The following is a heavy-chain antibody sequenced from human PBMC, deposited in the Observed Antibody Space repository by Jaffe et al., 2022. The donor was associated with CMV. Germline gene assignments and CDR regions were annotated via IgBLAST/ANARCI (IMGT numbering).Heavy chain of an antibody. CDR3: ARDNYYGSGSYAGNDY. J-gene: IGHJ4*02. CDR1: GFTFSSYS. CDR2: ISSSSSYI. D-gene: IGHD3-10*01. V-gene: IGHV3-21*01. Sequence: EVQLVESGGGLVKPGGSLRLSCAASGFTFSSYSMNWVRQAPGKGLEWVSSISSSSSYIYYADSVKGRFTISRDNAKNSLYLQMNSLRAEDTAVYYCARDNYYGSGSYAGNDYWGQGTLVTVSS.